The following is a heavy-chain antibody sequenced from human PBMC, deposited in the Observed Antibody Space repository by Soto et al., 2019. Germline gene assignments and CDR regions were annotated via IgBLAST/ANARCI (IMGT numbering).Heavy chain of an antibody. J-gene: IGHJ5*02. D-gene: IGHD3-10*01. V-gene: IGHV1-8*01. Sequence: ASVKVSCKASGDTFTSYDINWVRQATGQGLEWMGWMNPNSGNTGYAQKFQGRVTMTRNTSISTAYMELSSLRSEDTAVYYCARLCEDGSGSYPKNWFDPWGQGTLVTVSS. CDR2: MNPNSGNT. CDR1: GDTFTSYD. CDR3: ARLCEDGSGSYPKNWFDP.